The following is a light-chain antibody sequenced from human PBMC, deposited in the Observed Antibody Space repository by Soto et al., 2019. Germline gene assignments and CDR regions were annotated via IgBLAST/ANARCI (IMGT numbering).Light chain of an antibody. CDR2: GNN. V-gene: IGLV1-44*01. J-gene: IGLJ3*02. CDR1: SSNIGSNT. CDR3: ATWDDSLNGWV. Sequence: QSVLTQPPSASGTPGQRVTISCSGSSSNIGSNTVNWYQQLPGTAPKLLIYGNNQRPSGVPDRFSGSKSGTSGSLALSGLQSEDEADYYCATWDDSLNGWVFGGGTKVTVL.